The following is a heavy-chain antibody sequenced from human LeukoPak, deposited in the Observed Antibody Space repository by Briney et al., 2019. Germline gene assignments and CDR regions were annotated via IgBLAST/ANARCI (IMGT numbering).Heavy chain of an antibody. CDR2: ISDRGGKT. Sequence: GGSLRLSCAASGFTFRNYGMTWVRQAPGQGLEWVSTISDRGGKTYYADSVKGRFSISRDDSKSTVYLQTSSLRAEDTAVYFCARQNYNLEDYWGQGTLVTVSS. J-gene: IGHJ4*02. CDR1: GFTFRNYG. D-gene: IGHD1-1*01. CDR3: ARQNYNLEDY. V-gene: IGHV3-23*01.